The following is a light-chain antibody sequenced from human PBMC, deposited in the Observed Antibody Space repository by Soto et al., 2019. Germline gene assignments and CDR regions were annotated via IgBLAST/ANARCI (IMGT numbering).Light chain of an antibody. CDR3: RLCRRSPPLT. CDR2: GAS. J-gene: IGKJ3*01. CDR1: QSVSSSY. Sequence: EIVVTQSPGTLSLSPGERATLSCRASQSVSSSYLVWYQQKPGQAPRLLIYGASSGATGIPDRFSGSGSGTDCSRTISRPESQDFAVYYCRLCRRSPPLTFCPGTKVALK. V-gene: IGKV3-20*01.